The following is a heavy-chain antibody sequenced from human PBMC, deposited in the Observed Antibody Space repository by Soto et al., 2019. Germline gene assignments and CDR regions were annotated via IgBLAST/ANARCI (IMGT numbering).Heavy chain of an antibody. Sequence: LSLTCAAYGGFLSESYWTWIRQPPGKGLEWIGEINHVGGTNYNPSLKSRVTMSVDTSQNQFSLRLISVTAADTAMYFCVRIRYQLPSSVLWLDPWGQGTPVTVSS. CDR3: VRIRYQLPSSVLWLDP. CDR1: GGFLSESY. J-gene: IGHJ5*02. V-gene: IGHV4-34*01. CDR2: INHVGGT. D-gene: IGHD3-16*01.